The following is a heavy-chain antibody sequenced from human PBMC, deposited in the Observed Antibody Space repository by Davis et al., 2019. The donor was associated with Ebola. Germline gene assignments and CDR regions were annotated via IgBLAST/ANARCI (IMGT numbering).Heavy chain of an antibody. D-gene: IGHD3-22*01. J-gene: IGHJ4*02. CDR3: ARTTYYYDSSGYFN. CDR2: INPNSGGT. CDR1: GYTFTGYY. V-gene: IGHV1-2*04. Sequence: AASVKVSCKASGYTFTGYYMHWVRQAPGQGLEWMGWINPNSGGTNYAQKFQGWVTMTRDTSISTAYMELSRLRSDDTAVYYCARTTYYYDSSGYFNWGQGTLVTVSS.